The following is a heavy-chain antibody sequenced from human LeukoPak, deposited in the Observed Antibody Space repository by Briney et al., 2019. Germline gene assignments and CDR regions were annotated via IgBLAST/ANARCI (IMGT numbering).Heavy chain of an antibody. V-gene: IGHV3-48*04. CDR3: AREEGGAGLYGFDI. CDR2: ISSSSSTI. D-gene: IGHD1-26*01. CDR1: GFTVSSNC. Sequence: GGSLRLSCAASGFTVSSNCVNWVRQAPGKGLEWVSHISSSSSTIYYADSLKGRFTISRDNAKNSLFLQMNSLRVEDTAVYYCAREEGGAGLYGFDIWGQGTMVTVSS. J-gene: IGHJ3*02.